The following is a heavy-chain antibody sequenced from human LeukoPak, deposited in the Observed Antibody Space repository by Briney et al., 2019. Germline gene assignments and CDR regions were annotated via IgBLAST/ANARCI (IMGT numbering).Heavy chain of an antibody. CDR1: GGTFSSYA. J-gene: IGHJ4*02. Sequence: SVKVSCKASGGTFSSYAISWVRQAPGQGLEWMGRIIPILGIANYAQKFQGRVTITADKSTSTAYMELSSLTSDDTAVYYCARALRGGDYSADYWGQGTLVTVSS. CDR2: IIPILGIA. CDR3: ARALRGGDYSADY. D-gene: IGHD5-12*01. V-gene: IGHV1-69*04.